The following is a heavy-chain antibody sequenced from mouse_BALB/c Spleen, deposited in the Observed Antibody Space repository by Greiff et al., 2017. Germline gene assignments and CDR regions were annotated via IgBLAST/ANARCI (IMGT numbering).Heavy chain of an antibody. J-gene: IGHJ3*01. CDR2: INPSTGYT. Sequence: VKLQESGAELAKPGASVKMSCKASGYTFTSYWMHWVKQRPGQGLEWIGYINPSTGYTEYNQKFKDKATLTADKSSSTAYMQLSSLTSEDSAVYYCAPYYRYDGFAYWGQGTLVTVSA. CDR1: GYTFTSYW. CDR3: APYYRYDGFAY. D-gene: IGHD2-14*01. V-gene: IGHV1-7*01.